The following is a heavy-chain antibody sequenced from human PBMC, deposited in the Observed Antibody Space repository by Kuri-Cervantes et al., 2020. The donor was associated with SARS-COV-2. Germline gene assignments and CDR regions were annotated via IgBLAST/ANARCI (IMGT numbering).Heavy chain of an antibody. CDR2: INHSGST. CDR3: ARGTQGWFGELLYSPGYFGL. CDR1: GGSFSGYY. V-gene: IGHV4-34*01. J-gene: IGHJ2*01. D-gene: IGHD3-10*01. Sequence: SETLSLTCAVYGGSFSGYYWSWIRQPPGKGLEWIGEINHSGSTNYNPSLKSRVTISVDTSKNQFSLKLSSVTAADTAVYYCARGTQGWFGELLYSPGYFGLWGRGTLVTVSS.